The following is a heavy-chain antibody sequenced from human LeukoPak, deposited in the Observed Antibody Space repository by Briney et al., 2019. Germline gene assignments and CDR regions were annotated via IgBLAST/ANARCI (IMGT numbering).Heavy chain of an antibody. CDR2: IYYSGRT. J-gene: IGHJ4*02. Sequence: SETLSLTCTVSGGSINSSSNYWGWIRQSPGKGLEWIRSIYYSGRTNYNPSLKSRVTISVDTSKNQFSLRLSSVTAADTAVYYCASPYYYVNSDDYYDYWGQGTLVTVSS. CDR1: GGSINSSSNY. CDR3: ASPYYYVNSDDYYDY. V-gene: IGHV4-39*01. D-gene: IGHD3-22*01.